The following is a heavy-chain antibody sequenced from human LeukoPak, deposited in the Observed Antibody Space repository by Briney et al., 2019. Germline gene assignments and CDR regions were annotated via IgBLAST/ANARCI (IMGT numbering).Heavy chain of an antibody. Sequence: SETLSLTCTVSGGSITSYYWDWLRQPPEKGLEWIGYVYYSGYSNYNPSLKSRVSMSVDTSMNQFSLKLASVTAADTAVYYCARHSIASDGARLFDYWGRGTLVTVSS. J-gene: IGHJ4*02. D-gene: IGHD2-21*01. V-gene: IGHV4-59*08. CDR3: ARHSIASDGARLFDY. CDR1: GGSITSYY. CDR2: VYYSGYS.